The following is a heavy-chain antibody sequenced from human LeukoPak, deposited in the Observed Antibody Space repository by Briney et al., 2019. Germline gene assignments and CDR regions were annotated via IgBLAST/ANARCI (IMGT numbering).Heavy chain of an antibody. CDR1: GFSVRVYS. V-gene: IGHV3-48*04. D-gene: IGHD1-26*01. CDR2: FSFNTSTI. J-gene: IGHJ4*01. Sequence: GGSLRLSCAAAGFSVRVYSMNWVRQAPGKGLEWVSYFSFNTSTIYYAASVRGRFTISRDSAKNSLYLQMNSLRVEDTAVYYCAGGPATSFDWWGHGTLVTVSS. CDR3: AGGPATSFDW.